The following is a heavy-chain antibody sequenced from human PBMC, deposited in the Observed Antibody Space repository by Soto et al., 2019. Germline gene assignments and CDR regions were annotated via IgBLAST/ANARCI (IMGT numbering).Heavy chain of an antibody. V-gene: IGHV3-64D*08. CDR1: GFSFSSYA. CDR2: ISFNGGST. J-gene: IGHJ6*02. D-gene: IGHD1-7*01. CDR3: VKDRTINWNSPGMEV. Sequence: EVQLVESGGGLVQPGESLRLSCSASGFSFSSYAMHWVRQAPGKGPEYVSVISFNGGSTYYADSVKGRFTISRDNSKNTLYLQMSSLRAEDTAVYYCVKDRTINWNSPGMEVCGQGTTVTVSS.